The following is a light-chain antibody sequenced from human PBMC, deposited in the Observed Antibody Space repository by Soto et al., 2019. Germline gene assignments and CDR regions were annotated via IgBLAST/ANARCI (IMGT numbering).Light chain of an antibody. Sequence: EIVLTQSPATLPLSPGERAILSCRASQSVSSYLAWYQQKPGQAPRLLIYDASNRATGIPARFSGSGSGTDFTLTISSLEPEDFAVYYCQQRSNWPPWTFGQGTKVEIK. CDR2: DAS. CDR3: QQRSNWPPWT. V-gene: IGKV3-11*01. J-gene: IGKJ1*01. CDR1: QSVSSY.